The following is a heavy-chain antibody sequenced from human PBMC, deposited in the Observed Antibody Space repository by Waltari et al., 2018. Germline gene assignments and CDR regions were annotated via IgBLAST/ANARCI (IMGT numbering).Heavy chain of an antibody. V-gene: IGHV3-7*01. CDR2: IKQDGSAK. Sequence: EVQLVESGGGLVQPGGSLRLSCAASGFTFSNSWMSWVRQAPGKGREWMADIKQDGSAKYVADAVKGRFTISRDNAENSLYLQMNRLRVEDTAVYYCATSLDAAANDWGQGTLVTVSS. J-gene: IGHJ4*02. CDR1: GFTFSNSW. CDR3: ATSLDAAAND. D-gene: IGHD5-18*01.